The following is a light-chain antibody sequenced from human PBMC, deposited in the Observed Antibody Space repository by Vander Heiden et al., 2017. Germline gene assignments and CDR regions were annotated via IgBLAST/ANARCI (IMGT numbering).Light chain of an antibody. Sequence: SYELTQPPSVSVYPGQTARITCSGDALPKQYAYWYQQKPGQAPVLVIYKDSERPSGIPERFSGSSSGTTVTLTISGVQAEDEADYYCQSADSSGTYPYVFGTGTKVTVL. CDR3: QSADSSGTYPYV. CDR1: ALPKQY. J-gene: IGLJ1*01. CDR2: KDS. V-gene: IGLV3-25*03.